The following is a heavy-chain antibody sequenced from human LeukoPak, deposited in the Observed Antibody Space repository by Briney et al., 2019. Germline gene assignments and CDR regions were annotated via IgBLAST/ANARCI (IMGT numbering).Heavy chain of an antibody. CDR1: GYTFTSYD. Sequence: GASVKVSCKSSGYTFTSYDINWVRQATGQGLEWMGWMNPNSGNTGYAQKFQGRVTMTRNTSISTAYMEMSSLRSEDTAVYYRARVRRKNWFDPWGQGTLVTVSS. V-gene: IGHV1-8*01. J-gene: IGHJ5*02. CDR2: MNPNSGNT. D-gene: IGHD4/OR15-4a*01. CDR3: ARVRRKNWFDP.